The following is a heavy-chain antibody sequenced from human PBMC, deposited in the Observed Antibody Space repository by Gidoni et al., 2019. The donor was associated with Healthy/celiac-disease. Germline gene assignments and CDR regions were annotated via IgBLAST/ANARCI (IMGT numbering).Heavy chain of an antibody. CDR2: IYYSGRT. D-gene: IGHD6-6*01. CDR1: GGSISSSSYH. V-gene: IGHV4-39*01. CDR3: ATARPGGWFDP. J-gene: IGHJ5*02. Sequence: QLQLQESGTGLVKPSETLSLTCTVSGGSISSSSYHWGWIRQPPGQGLEWIGSIYYSGRTYYTPSLKSRVTISVDTSKNQFSLKLSSVTAADTAVYYCATARPGGWFDPWGQGTLVTVSS.